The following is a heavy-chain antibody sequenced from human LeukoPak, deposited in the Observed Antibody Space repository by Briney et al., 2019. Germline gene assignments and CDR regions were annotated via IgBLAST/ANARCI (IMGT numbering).Heavy chain of an antibody. J-gene: IGHJ5*02. D-gene: IGHD1-1*01. V-gene: IGHV4-59*01. CDR1: GGSISSYY. CDR2: IYYRGST. Sequence: SETLSLTCTVCGGSISSYYWSWIRQPPGKGLEWIGYIYYRGSTNYNPSLKSRVTISVDTSKNQFSLKLSSVTAADTAVYYCARAITTGTTSSPWFDPWGQGTLVTVSS. CDR3: ARAITTGTTSSPWFDP.